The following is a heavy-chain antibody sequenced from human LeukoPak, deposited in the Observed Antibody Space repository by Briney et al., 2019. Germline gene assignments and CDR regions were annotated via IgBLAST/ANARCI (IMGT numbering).Heavy chain of an antibody. Sequence: SETLSLTCTVSGGSISSSSYYWGWIRQPPGKGLEWIGSIYYSGSTYYNPSLKSRVTISVDTSKNQFSLKLSSVTAANTAVYYCARDFDTAMVTPYFDHWGQGTLVTVSS. CDR2: IYYSGST. CDR1: GGSISSSSYY. D-gene: IGHD5-18*01. J-gene: IGHJ4*02. CDR3: ARDFDTAMVTPYFDH. V-gene: IGHV4-39*07.